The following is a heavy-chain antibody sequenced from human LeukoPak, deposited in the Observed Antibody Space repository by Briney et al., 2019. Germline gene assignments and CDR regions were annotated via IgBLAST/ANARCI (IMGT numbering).Heavy chain of an antibody. CDR1: GFTFSSYA. D-gene: IGHD2-15*01. CDR2: ISASGGNT. J-gene: IGHJ4*02. CDR3: STGAATGFDY. V-gene: IGHV3-23*01. Sequence: GGSLRLSCAASGFTFSSYAMSWVRQAPGKGLEWVSSISASGGNTYNADSVKGRFTISRDNSRNTLYLQMNTLKTEDTAVYYCSTGAATGFDYWGQGTLVTVSS.